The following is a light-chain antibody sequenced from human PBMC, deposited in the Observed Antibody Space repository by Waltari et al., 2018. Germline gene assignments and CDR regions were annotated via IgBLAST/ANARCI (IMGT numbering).Light chain of an antibody. V-gene: IGLV2-14*01. Sequence: QSALTQPASVSGSPGQSITISCTGTNSDVGSSNFVSWYQQHPGEAPKLMIFEVTNRPSGVSNRFSGSKSGNTASLIISGLQGEDEADYYCSSYTTSRTYVFGTGTKVTVL. CDR1: NSDVGSSNF. CDR2: EVT. CDR3: SSYTTSRTYV. J-gene: IGLJ1*01.